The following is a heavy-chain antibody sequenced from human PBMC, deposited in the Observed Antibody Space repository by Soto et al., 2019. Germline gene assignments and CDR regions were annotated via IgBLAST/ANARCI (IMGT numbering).Heavy chain of an antibody. J-gene: IGHJ4*02. V-gene: IGHV1-69*13. CDR3: ARDGTLYDSSGYYYLY. Sequence: ASVKVSFKASGGTFSRYAISWVRQAPGQGLEWMGGIIPLFGKARYAQKFQGRVTITADESTSTAYMELSSLRSEDTAVYYCARDGTLYDSSGYYYLYWGQGTLVTVSS. D-gene: IGHD3-22*01. CDR1: GGTFSRYA. CDR2: IIPLFGKA.